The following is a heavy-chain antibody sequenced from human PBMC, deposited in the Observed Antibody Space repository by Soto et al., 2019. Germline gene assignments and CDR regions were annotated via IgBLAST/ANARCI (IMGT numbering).Heavy chain of an antibody. V-gene: IGHV4-59*01. CDR1: GGSISSYY. Sequence: SETLSLTCTVSGGSISSYYWRWIRHPPGKGLEWIGYIYYSGSTNYNPSLKSRVTISVDTSKNQFSLKLSSVTAADTAVYYCARETTSSGWYYRYSDYWGQGTLVTVSS. D-gene: IGHD6-19*01. CDR2: IYYSGST. J-gene: IGHJ4*02. CDR3: ARETTSSGWYYRYSDY.